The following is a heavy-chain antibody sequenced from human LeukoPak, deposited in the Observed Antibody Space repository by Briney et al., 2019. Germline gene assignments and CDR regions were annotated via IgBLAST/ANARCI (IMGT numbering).Heavy chain of an antibody. CDR3: ARTSTYYYDSSGYYLVY. Sequence: ASVKVSCKASGYTFTGYYMHWVRQAPGQGLEWMGWISAYNGNTNYAQKLQGRVTMTTDTSTSTAYMELRSLRSDDTAVYYCARTSTYYYDSSGYYLVYWGQGTLVTVSS. CDR1: GYTFTGYY. V-gene: IGHV1-18*04. CDR2: ISAYNGNT. J-gene: IGHJ4*02. D-gene: IGHD3-22*01.